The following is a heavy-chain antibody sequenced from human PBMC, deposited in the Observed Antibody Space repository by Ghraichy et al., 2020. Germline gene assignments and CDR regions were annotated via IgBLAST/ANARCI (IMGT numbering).Heavy chain of an antibody. CDR1: GFTFTNAW. CDR3: TTLQAYYDYWSGPDAFDI. CDR2: IKSKTDVGTT. V-gene: IGHV3-15*01. Sequence: GGSLRLSCAASGFTFTNAWMTWVRQAPGKGLEWVGRIKSKTDVGTTDYAALVKGRFTISRDDSKNTLYLQMNSLKTEDTAVYYCTTLQAYYDYWSGPDAFDIWGQGTMVTVSS. D-gene: IGHD3-3*01. J-gene: IGHJ3*02.